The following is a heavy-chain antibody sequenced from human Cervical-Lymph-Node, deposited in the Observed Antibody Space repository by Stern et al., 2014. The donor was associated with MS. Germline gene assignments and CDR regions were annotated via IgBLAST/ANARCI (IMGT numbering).Heavy chain of an antibody. CDR3: ASAYSSSHYYFDY. D-gene: IGHD6-13*01. V-gene: IGHV3-33*01. CDR1: GFSFSRYA. Sequence: VQLVESRGCVVQPGRSLRLSCAASGFSFSRYAMHWVRQAPGKELAWVALIWYDGSNPYYADSVTGRFTISRDNFKNTLYLQMNSLRAEDTAVYYCASAYSSSHYYFDYWGQGTLVTVSS. J-gene: IGHJ4*02. CDR2: IWYDGSNP.